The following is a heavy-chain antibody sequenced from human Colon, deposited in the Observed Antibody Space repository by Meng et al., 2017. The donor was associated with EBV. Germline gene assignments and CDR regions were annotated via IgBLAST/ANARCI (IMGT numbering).Heavy chain of an antibody. Sequence: EVQLLEVGAALSQPGGSWTLSVMASGFTFTSFAMSWVRQAPGKGLEWVAAISGSGATTYNADSVKGRFTISRDNSQNTLHLQMDSLRVEDTAVYYCAREGSFDYWGQGTLVTVSS. CDR3: AREGSFDY. CDR1: GFTFTSFA. V-gene: IGHV3-23*01. CDR2: ISGSGATT. J-gene: IGHJ4*02.